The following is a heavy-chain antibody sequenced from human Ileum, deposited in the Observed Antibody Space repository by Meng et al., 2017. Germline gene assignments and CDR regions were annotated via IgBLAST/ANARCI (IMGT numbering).Heavy chain of an antibody. V-gene: IGHV4-30-4*01. D-gene: IGHD3-3*01. CDR1: GGSISSGDYY. J-gene: IGHJ5*02. CDR2: IYYSGST. Sequence: QLQLQESGPGLVKPTETRALTCTVPGGSISSGDYYWSWIRQPPGKGLEWIGYIYYSGSTYYNPSLKSRVTISVDTSKNQFSLKLSSVTAADTAVYYCARENTIFGVVWGSWFDPWGQGTLVTVSS. CDR3: ARENTIFGVVWGSWFDP.